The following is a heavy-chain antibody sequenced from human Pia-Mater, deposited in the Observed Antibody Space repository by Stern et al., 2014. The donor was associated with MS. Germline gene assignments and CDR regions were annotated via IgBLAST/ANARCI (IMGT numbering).Heavy chain of an antibody. CDR2: INANSGHT. CDR3: DP. CDR1: GYTFNKYG. Sequence: QVQLVQSGAELKKPGASVKVSCKASGYTFNKYGIIWVRQAPGQGLEGMGGINANSGHTNSAQNLPRRLNMHNDTSTGTAYMELRSLRSDDTAVYWLDPWGQGTLVTVSS. V-gene: IGHV1-18*04. J-gene: IGHJ5*02.